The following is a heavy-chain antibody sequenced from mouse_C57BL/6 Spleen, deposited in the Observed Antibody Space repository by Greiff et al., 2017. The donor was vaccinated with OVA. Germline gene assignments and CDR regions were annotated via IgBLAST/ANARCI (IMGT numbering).Heavy chain of an antibody. CDR3: ATARDY. V-gene: IGHV1-59*01. CDR2: IDPSDSYT. Sequence: QVQLQQPGAELVRPGTSVKLSCKASGYTFTSYWMHWVKQRPGQGLEWIGVIDPSDSYTNYNQKFKGKATLTVDTSSSTAYMQLSSLTSEDSAVYYCATARDYWGQGTSVTVSS. D-gene: IGHD1-2*01. J-gene: IGHJ4*01. CDR1: GYTFTSYW.